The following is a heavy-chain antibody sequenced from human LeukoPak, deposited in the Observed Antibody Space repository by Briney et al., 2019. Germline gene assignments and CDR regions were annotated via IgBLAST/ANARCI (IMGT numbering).Heavy chain of an antibody. CDR2: IKHDGSEK. J-gene: IGHJ3*02. D-gene: IGHD2-2*01. V-gene: IGHV3-7*01. CDR3: ARDKYDPVVPAAIDDAFDI. Sequence: PGGSLRLSCAASGFTFSGYWMTWVRQAPEKGLEWVANIKHDGSEKYYVDSVKGRFTISRDNAKNSLYLQMNSLRAEDTAVYYCARDKYDPVVPAAIDDAFDIWGQGTMVTVSS. CDR1: GFTFSGYW.